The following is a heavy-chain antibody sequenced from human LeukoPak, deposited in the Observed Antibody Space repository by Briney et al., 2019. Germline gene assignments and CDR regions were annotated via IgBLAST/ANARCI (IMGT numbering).Heavy chain of an antibody. J-gene: IGHJ4*02. V-gene: IGHV4-59*01. D-gene: IGHD2-2*01. CDR3: ARAHCSSTSCYLIYFDY. CDR2: IYYSGST. CDR1: GGSISSYY. Sequence: SETLSLTCTVSGGSISSYYWSWILQPPGKGLEWIGYIYYSGSTNYNPSLKSRVTISVDTSKNQFSLKLSSVTAADTAVYYCARAHCSSTSCYLIYFDYWGQGTLVTVSS.